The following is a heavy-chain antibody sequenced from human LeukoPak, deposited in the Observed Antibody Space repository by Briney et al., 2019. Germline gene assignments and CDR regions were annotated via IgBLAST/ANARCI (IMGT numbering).Heavy chain of an antibody. D-gene: IGHD3-22*01. CDR1: GFTFSSYS. V-gene: IGHV3-21*01. J-gene: IGHJ4*02. CDR2: ISSSSSYI. Sequence: GGSLRLSCAASGFTFSSYSMNWVRQAPGKGLEWVSSISSSSSYIYYADSVKGRFTISRDNSKNTLYLQMNSLRAEDTAVYYCARSGLYYYDSSGYGVFDYWGQGTLVTVSS. CDR3: ARSGLYYYDSSGYGVFDY.